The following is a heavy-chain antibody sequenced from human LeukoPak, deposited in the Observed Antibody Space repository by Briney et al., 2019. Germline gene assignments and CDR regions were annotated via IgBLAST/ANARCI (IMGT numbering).Heavy chain of an antibody. D-gene: IGHD6-19*01. J-gene: IGHJ6*02. CDR3: ARDHIRAVAGTPYYYYGMDV. V-gene: IGHV1-18*01. CDR1: GYTFTSYG. CDR2: ISAYNGNT. Sequence: ASVKVSCKASGYTFTSYGISWVRQAPGQGLEWMGWISAYNGNTNYAQKLQGRVTMTTDTSTSTAYMELRSLRSDDTAVYYCARDHIRAVAGTPYYYYGMDVWGQGTTVTVSS.